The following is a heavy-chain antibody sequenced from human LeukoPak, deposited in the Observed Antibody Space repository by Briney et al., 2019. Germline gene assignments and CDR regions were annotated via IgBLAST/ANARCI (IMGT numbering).Heavy chain of an antibody. D-gene: IGHD3-10*01. J-gene: IGHJ3*02. Sequence: PSETLSLTCTVSGDSISSSSYYWGWIRQPPGKGLEWIGSIYYSGSAHYTPSLKSRVTISVDTSKNQFSLKLSSVTAADTAVYYCARDQPLGGSGSYGLDVFDIWGQGTMVTVSS. CDR2: IYYSGSA. V-gene: IGHV4-39*07. CDR1: GDSISSSSYY. CDR3: ARDQPLGGSGSYGLDVFDI.